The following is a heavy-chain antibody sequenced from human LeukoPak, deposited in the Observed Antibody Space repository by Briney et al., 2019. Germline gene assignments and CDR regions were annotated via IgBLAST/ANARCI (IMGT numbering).Heavy chain of an antibody. D-gene: IGHD3-3*01. CDR1: GGSFSGYY. CDR3: ARRTMFGVVRY. V-gene: IGHV4-34*01. CDR2: INHSGST. J-gene: IGHJ4*02. Sequence: PSETLSLTCALYGGSFSGYYWSWIRQPPGKGLEWIGEINHSGSTNYNPSLKCRVPISVDTSKNQFSLKLSSVTAAETAVYYCARRTMFGVVRYWGEGALVTVSS.